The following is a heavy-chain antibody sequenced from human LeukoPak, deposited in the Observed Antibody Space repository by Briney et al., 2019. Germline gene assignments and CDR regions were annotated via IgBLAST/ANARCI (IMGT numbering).Heavy chain of an antibody. CDR1: GFTFSSYG. V-gene: IGHV3-30*18. CDR3: AKAVAADDAFDI. CDR2: ISYDGSNK. J-gene: IGHJ3*02. Sequence: PGGSLRLSCAASGFTFSSYGMHWVRQAPGKGLEWVAVISYDGSNKYYADSVKGRFTISRDNSKNTLYLQMNSLRAEDTAVYYCAKAVAADDAFDIWGQGTMVTVSS. D-gene: IGHD6-13*01.